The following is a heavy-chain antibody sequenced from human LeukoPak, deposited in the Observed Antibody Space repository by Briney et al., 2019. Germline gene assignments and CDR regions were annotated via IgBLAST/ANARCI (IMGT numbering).Heavy chain of an antibody. J-gene: IGHJ4*02. CDR2: INWNGGST. Sequence: PGGSLRLSCAASGFTFDDYGMSWVRQAPGKGLEWVSGINWNGGSTGYADSVKGRFTISRDNAKNSLYLQMNSLRAEDTAVYYCARRRFTMIVVAIRDYFDYWGQGTLVTVSS. CDR3: ARRRFTMIVVAIRDYFDY. V-gene: IGHV3-20*04. CDR1: GFTFDDYG. D-gene: IGHD3-22*01.